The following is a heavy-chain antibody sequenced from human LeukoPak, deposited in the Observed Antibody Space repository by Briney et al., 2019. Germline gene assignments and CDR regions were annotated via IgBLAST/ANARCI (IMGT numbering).Heavy chain of an antibody. CDR1: GFTFSSYS. CDR3: ARVKWDTAMVMFA. Sequence: PGGSLRLSCAASGFTFSSYSMNWVRQAPGKGLEWVSSISSSSSYICYADSVKGRFTTSRDNAKNSLYLQMNSLRAEDTAVYYCARVKWDTAMVMFAWGQGTLVTVSS. CDR2: ISSSSSYI. V-gene: IGHV3-21*01. D-gene: IGHD5-18*01. J-gene: IGHJ5*02.